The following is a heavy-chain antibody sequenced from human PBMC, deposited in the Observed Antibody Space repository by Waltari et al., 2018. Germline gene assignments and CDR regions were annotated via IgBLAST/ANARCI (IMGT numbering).Heavy chain of an antibody. CDR3: ATRTRSRNMGNDY. D-gene: IGHD6-13*01. J-gene: IGHJ4*02. Sequence: QVQLVQSGAEVKTPGSSVTVSCKASGGTFSSYAISWVRQAPGQGLEWMGRIIPVFGTENDAQKFQGRVTITADKSTSTADMELSSLRSEDTAAYYCATRTRSRNMGNDYGGQGTLVTVSS. CDR2: IIPVFGTE. V-gene: IGHV1-69*08. CDR1: GGTFSSYA.